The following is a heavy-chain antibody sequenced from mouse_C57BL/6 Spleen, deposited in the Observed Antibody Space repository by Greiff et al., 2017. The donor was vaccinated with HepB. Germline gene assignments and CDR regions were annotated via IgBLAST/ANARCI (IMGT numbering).Heavy chain of an antibody. D-gene: IGHD2-4*01. J-gene: IGHJ4*01. CDR3: ARHRSYYDYVDAMDY. CDR1: GFTFSSYG. CDR2: ISSGGSYT. V-gene: IGHV5-6*02. Sequence: DVKLVESGGDLVKPGGSLKLSCAASGFTFSSYGMSWVRQTPDKRLEWVATISSGGSYTYYPDSVKGRFTISRDNAKNTLYLQMSSLKSEDTAMYYCARHRSYYDYVDAMDYWGQGTSVTVSS.